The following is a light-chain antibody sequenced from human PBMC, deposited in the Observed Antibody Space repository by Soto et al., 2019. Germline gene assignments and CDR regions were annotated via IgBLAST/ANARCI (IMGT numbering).Light chain of an antibody. CDR2: NDN. V-gene: IGLV1-44*01. CDR3: ATWDVSLNGRV. Sequence: QAVVTQPPSTSGTPGQRVTISCSGSSSNIGSKTLNWFRQVPGTAPKLLIYNDNQRPSGVPDRFSGSKSGTSASLAISGLQSDDEAVYYCATWDVSLNGRVFGGGTKLTVL. J-gene: IGLJ3*02. CDR1: SSNIGSKT.